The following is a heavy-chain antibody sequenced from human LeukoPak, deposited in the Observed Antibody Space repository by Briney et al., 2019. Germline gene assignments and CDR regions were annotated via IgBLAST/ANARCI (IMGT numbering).Heavy chain of an antibody. D-gene: IGHD3-22*01. CDR3: ARCIWGYYDLDTFDI. J-gene: IGHJ3*02. Sequence: ASVKVSCKASGYTFTGYYMHWVRQAPGQGLEWMGIINPSGGSTSYAQKFQGRVTMTRDTSTSTVYMELSSLRSEDTAVYYCARCIWGYYDLDTFDIWGQGTMVTVSS. V-gene: IGHV1-46*01. CDR1: GYTFTGYY. CDR2: INPSGGST.